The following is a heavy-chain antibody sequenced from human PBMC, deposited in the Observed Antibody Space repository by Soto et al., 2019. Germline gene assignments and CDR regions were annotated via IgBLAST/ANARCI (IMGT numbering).Heavy chain of an antibody. CDR2: IYYSGST. CDR3: ARDGDYFGSGSPPLLSR. V-gene: IGHV4-31*03. CDR1: GGSITSGGYC. D-gene: IGHD3-10*01. Sequence: QVHLQESGPGLVKPSETLSLTCTVSGGSITSGGYCWTWIRQHPVKGLEWMGHIYYSGSTSYNPSLKSRITISIDTSQNQFSLKLTSVTAADTAVYYCARDGDYFGSGSPPLLSRWGQGTLVTVSS. J-gene: IGHJ4*02.